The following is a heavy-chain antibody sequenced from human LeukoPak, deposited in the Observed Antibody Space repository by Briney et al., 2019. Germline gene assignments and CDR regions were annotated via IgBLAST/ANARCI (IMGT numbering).Heavy chain of an antibody. CDR1: GGSISSGSYY. Sequence: PSETLSLTCTVSGGSISSGSYYWSWIRPPAGKGLEWIGRIYTSGSTNYNPSLKSRVTISVDASENQFSLKLSSVTAADTAVYYCAREEAYYYGSGSSYDAFDIWGQGTMVTVSS. CDR2: IYTSGST. J-gene: IGHJ3*02. V-gene: IGHV4-61*02. D-gene: IGHD3-10*01. CDR3: AREEAYYYGSGSSYDAFDI.